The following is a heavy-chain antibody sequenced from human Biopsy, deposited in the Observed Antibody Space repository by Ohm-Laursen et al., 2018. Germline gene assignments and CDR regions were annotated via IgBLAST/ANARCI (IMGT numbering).Heavy chain of an antibody. CDR2: INDSGRT. V-gene: IGHV4-34*01. D-gene: IGHD3-10*01. CDR3: ARGTNYYGSGQNRHWFDP. CDR1: GGSFSGYY. J-gene: IGHJ5*02. Sequence: TLSLTCVVYGGSFSGYYCSWIRQPPGKGLEWIGEINDSGRTNYNPSLRSRVTFSVDTSKNQFSLKLSSVTAADTAVYYCARGTNYYGSGQNRHWFDPWGQGTQVTVSS.